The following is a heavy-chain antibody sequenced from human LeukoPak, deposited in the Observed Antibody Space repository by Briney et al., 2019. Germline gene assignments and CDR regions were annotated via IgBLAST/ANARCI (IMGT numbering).Heavy chain of an antibody. D-gene: IGHD2-8*01. CDR3: AKGMVYYYYMDV. V-gene: IGHV3-33*06. CDR1: GFTFSSYG. Sequence: GGSLRLSCAASGFTFSSYGMHWVRQAPGKGLEWVAVIWYDGSNKYYADSVKGPFTISRDNSKNTLYLQMNNLRAEDTAVYYCAKGMVYYYYMDVWGKGTTVTVSS. CDR2: IWYDGSNK. J-gene: IGHJ6*03.